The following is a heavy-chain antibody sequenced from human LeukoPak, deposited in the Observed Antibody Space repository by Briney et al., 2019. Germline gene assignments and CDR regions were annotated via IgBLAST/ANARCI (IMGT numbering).Heavy chain of an antibody. J-gene: IGHJ3*02. V-gene: IGHV3-48*03. CDR1: GFTFSSYE. CDR3: ARPGPTVPYDRHDAFDI. D-gene: IGHD4-17*01. Sequence: GGSLRLSCAASGFTFSSYEMNWVRQAPGKGLEWVSYISSSGSTIYYADSVKGRFTISRDNAKNSPYLQMNSLRADDTAVYYCARPGPTVPYDRHDAFDIWGQGTMVTVSS. CDR2: ISSSGSTI.